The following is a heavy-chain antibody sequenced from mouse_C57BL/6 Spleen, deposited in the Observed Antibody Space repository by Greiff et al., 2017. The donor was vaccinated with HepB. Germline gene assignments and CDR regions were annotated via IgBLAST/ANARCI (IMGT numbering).Heavy chain of an antibody. Sequence: EVKLVESGGGLVKPGGSLKLSCAASGFTFSSYAMSWVRQTPEKRLEWVATISDGGSYTYYPDNVKGRFTISRDNAKNNLYLQMSHLKSEDTAMYYCARGATVVAPSYFDYWGQGTTLTVSS. J-gene: IGHJ2*01. D-gene: IGHD1-1*01. CDR1: GFTFSSYA. V-gene: IGHV5-4*03. CDR2: ISDGGSYT. CDR3: ARGATVVAPSYFDY.